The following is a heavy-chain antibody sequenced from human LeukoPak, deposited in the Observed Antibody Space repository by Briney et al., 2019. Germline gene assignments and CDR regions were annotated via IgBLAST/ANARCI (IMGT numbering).Heavy chain of an antibody. CDR2: IYTSGST. CDR1: GGSISSYY. D-gene: IGHD2-2*02. Sequence: SETLSLTCTVSGGSISSYYWSWLRQPAGKGLEWIGRIYTSGSTNYNPSLKSRVTMSVDTSKNQFSLKLSSVTAADTAVYYCARDGCSSTSCYTYEYFQHWGQGTLVTVSS. CDR3: ARDGCSSTSCYTYEYFQH. J-gene: IGHJ1*01. V-gene: IGHV4-4*07.